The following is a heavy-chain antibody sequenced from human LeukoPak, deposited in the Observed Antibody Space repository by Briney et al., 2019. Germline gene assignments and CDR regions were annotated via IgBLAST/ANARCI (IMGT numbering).Heavy chain of an antibody. D-gene: IGHD6-13*01. Sequence: PGRSLRLSCAGSGDGFTRHTMNWVRRAPGKGLEWISYIRSTGDYIYYADSVKGRFTISRDNARTSVYLQMNSLRVEDTAIYYCAREYDSRARFDSWGQGTLVTVSS. CDR3: AREYDSRARFDS. CDR2: IRSTGDYI. CDR1: GDGFTRHT. V-gene: IGHV3-21*05. J-gene: IGHJ4*02.